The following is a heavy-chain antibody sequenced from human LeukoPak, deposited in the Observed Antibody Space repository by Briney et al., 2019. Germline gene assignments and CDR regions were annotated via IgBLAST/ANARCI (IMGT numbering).Heavy chain of an antibody. Sequence: PSETLPLTCIISGGSISSSSYYWGWIRQPPGKGLEWIGRIYYSGSTYYNPSLKSRVTISVDTSKNQFSLKLSSVTAADTAVYYCARQGDPGYYYYYMDVWGKGTTVTISS. CDR3: ARQGDPGYYYYYMDV. J-gene: IGHJ6*03. D-gene: IGHD3-16*01. V-gene: IGHV4-39*01. CDR2: IYYSGST. CDR1: GGSISSSSYY.